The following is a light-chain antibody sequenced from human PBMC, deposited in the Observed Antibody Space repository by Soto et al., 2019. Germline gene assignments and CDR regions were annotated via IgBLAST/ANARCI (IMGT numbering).Light chain of an antibody. J-gene: IGKJ1*01. CDR1: QTIDSNY. Sequence: EIVLTQSPGTLSLSPGERATLSCRASQTIDSNYLAWYQQKPGQAPRLLIYGASSRATGIPDRFSGSGSGTNFTLTISRLEPEDFAVYYCQTYGNSRTFGQGTKVEIK. CDR2: GAS. V-gene: IGKV3-20*01. CDR3: QTYGNSRT.